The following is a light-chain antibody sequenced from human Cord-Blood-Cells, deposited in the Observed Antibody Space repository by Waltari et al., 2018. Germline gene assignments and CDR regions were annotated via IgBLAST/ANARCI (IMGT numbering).Light chain of an antibody. CDR3: SSYTSSSTLVV. J-gene: IGLJ2*01. CDR1: SSAVGGYNY. CDR2: DVS. V-gene: IGLV2-14*01. Sequence: HSALTQPASVSGSPGQSITISCTGTSSAVGGYNYVSWYQQHPGKAPKLMIYDVSNRPSGVSNRFSGSKSGNTASLTISGLQAEDEADYYCSSYTSSSTLVVFGGGTKLTVL.